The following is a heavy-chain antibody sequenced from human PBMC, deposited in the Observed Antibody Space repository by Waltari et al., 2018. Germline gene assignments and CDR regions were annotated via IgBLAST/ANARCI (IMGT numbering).Heavy chain of an antibody. CDR3: ARGVIAAAGGNYYYSGMDV. D-gene: IGHD6-13*01. J-gene: IGHJ6*02. Sequence: QVQLQESGPGLVKPSGTLSLTCAVSGDSISSNHWWTCVRLPPGKGLEWIGEIYHSGTTNYNTSLKSRVTISVDKSKNHFSLKLRSVTAADTAVYYCARGVIAAAGGNYYYSGMDVWGQGTTVTVS. CDR2: IYHSGTT. V-gene: IGHV4-4*02. CDR1: GDSISSNHW.